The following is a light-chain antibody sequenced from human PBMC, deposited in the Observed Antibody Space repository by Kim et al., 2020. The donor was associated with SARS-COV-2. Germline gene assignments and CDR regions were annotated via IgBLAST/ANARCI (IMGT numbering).Light chain of an antibody. V-gene: IGKV3-20*01. CDR2: GAS. J-gene: IGKJ5*01. CDR1: QSVSSSY. Sequence: LSPGERATLACRASQSVSSSYLAWYQQKPGQAPRLLIYGASSRATGIPDRFSGSGSGTDFTLTISRLEPEDFAVYYCQQYGSSRTFGQGTRLEIK. CDR3: QQYGSSRT.